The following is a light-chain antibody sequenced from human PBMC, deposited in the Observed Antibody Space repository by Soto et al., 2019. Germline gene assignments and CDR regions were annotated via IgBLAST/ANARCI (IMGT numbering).Light chain of an antibody. CDR1: QSVSSN. J-gene: IGKJ1*01. CDR3: QQYNNLPRT. Sequence: EIVMTQSQGTLSVSPGERATLSCRASQSVSSNLAWYQQKPGQAPRLLIYGASTRATGIPARFSGSRSGTEFTLTISSLQSEDFAVYYCQQYNNLPRTFGQGPKVDIK. V-gene: IGKV3-15*01. CDR2: GAS.